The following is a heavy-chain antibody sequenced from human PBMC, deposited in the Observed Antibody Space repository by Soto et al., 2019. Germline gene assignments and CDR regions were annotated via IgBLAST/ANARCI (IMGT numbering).Heavy chain of an antibody. CDR1: GFTFSSYA. CDR3: SSDFYKYYDSSGYYRSPAY. J-gene: IGHJ4*02. Sequence: PGRSLRLSCAASGFTFSSYAMHWVRQAPGKGLEWVALISYDGSDKDYADSVKGRFTISRDNSRNTLFLQMNSLRAEDTAVYYCSSDFYKYYDSSGYYRSPAYWGQGTLVTVSS. CDR2: ISYDGSDK. V-gene: IGHV3-30-3*01. D-gene: IGHD3-22*01.